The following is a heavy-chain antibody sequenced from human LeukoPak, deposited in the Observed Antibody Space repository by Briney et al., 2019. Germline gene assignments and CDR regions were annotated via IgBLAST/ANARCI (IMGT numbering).Heavy chain of an antibody. Sequence: GGSLRLSCAASVYTFSSYAVSWVRQAPGKGREWVSAICGSGDSTYYADSVKGLFTISRDNSKNTLYLQMNSLRAEDTAEYYCAKGSRGRIAVAGGTGVFDYWGQGTLVTVSS. CDR1: VYTFSSYA. D-gene: IGHD6-19*01. CDR3: AKGSRGRIAVAGGTGVFDY. CDR2: ICGSGDST. V-gene: IGHV3-23*01. J-gene: IGHJ4*02.